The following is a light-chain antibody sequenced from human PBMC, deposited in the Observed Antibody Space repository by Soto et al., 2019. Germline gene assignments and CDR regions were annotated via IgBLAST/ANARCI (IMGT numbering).Light chain of an antibody. CDR3: HHYGTSPPFT. CDR2: GAS. Sequence: VLRQSPGTLSLSPGERATLSCRATQSVGSRYLAWYQQKPGQPPRLIIYGASSRATGIPDRFSGSGSGTDFPLTISRLEPEDFAVYYCHHYGTSPPFTFGPGTKVDVK. J-gene: IGKJ3*01. V-gene: IGKV3-20*01. CDR1: QSVGSRY.